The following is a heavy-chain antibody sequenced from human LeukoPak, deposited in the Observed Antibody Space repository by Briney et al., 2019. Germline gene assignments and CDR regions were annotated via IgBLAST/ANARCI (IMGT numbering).Heavy chain of an antibody. V-gene: IGHV4-59*08. CDR2: IYYSGST. J-gene: IGHJ3*02. CDR1: GGSISSYY. D-gene: IGHD3-10*01. Sequence: PSETLSLTCTVSGGSISSYYWSWVRQPPGKGLEWIGYIYYSGSTTYNPSLKSRVTISVDTSKNQFSLKLSSVTAADTAVYYCARHRPGRETFVVLWFGTSQKRGAFDIWGQGTMVTVSS. CDR3: ARHRPGRETFVVLWFGTSQKRGAFDI.